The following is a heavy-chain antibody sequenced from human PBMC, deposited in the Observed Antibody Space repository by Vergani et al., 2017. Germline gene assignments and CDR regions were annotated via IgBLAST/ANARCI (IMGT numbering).Heavy chain of an antibody. J-gene: IGHJ3*01. D-gene: IGHD2-2*01. Sequence: QLVESGGGWLQPGGSLRLSCVVSGFDFSSYIMNWVRQAPGKGLEWVSFVSTGTKSQSYAESVKGRFTISRDSAKNSLYLQMDSLRAEDTAVYYCAREYSSTSGRAFDFWGQGTKVTVSS. CDR3: AREYSSTSGRAFDF. CDR1: GFDFSSYI. CDR2: VSTGTKSQ. V-gene: IGHV3-48*01.